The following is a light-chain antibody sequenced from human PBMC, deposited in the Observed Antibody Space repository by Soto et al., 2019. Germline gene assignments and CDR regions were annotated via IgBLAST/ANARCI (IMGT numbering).Light chain of an antibody. V-gene: IGKV1-6*01. Sequence: IQVTPSPSGLPASVGDRVTITCQASQDISNYLNWYQQKPVKAPRLLIYAASILQSGVPSRFSGSGSGTDFTLTISSLQPEDFATYYCLQDYSFPCTFGQGTKVDI. CDR2: AAS. CDR1: QDISNY. CDR3: LQDYSFPCT. J-gene: IGKJ1*01.